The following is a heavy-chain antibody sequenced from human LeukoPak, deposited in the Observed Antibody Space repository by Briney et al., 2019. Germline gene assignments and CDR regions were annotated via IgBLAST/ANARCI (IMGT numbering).Heavy chain of an antibody. CDR1: GYTFTGYY. D-gene: IGHD3-22*01. J-gene: IGHJ4*02. CDR3: ATLADLITMTHNYFDY. CDR2: INPNSGGT. V-gene: IGHV1-2*02. Sequence: GASVKVSCKASGYTFTGYYMHWVRQAPGQGLEWMGWINPNSGGTNYAQKFQGRVTMTRDTSISTAYMELSRLRSDDTAVYYCATLADLITMTHNYFDYWGQGTLVTVSS.